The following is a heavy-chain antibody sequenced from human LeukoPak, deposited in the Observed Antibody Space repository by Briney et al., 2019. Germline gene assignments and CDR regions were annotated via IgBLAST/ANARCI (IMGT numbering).Heavy chain of an antibody. Sequence: PSETLSLTCTVSGGSISSYYWSWLRQPPGKGLEWIGYIYYSGSTNYNPSLKSRVTISVDTSKNQFSLKLSSVTAADTAVYCCARMYSSGWYTYWGQGTLVTVSS. J-gene: IGHJ4*02. V-gene: IGHV4-59*01. CDR2: IYYSGST. CDR3: ARMYSSGWYTY. D-gene: IGHD6-19*01. CDR1: GGSISSYY.